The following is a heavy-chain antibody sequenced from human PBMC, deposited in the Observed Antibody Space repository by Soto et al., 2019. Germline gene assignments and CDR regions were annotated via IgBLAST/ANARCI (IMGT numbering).Heavy chain of an antibody. CDR1: GGSISSSSYY. CDR3: ASLRSVSIAAAGFDY. J-gene: IGHJ4*02. V-gene: IGHV4-39*01. D-gene: IGHD6-13*01. Sequence: QLQLQESGPGLVKPSETLSLTCTVSGGSISSSSYYWGWIRQPPGKGLEWIGSIYYSGSTYYNPSLKSRVTISVDTSKTQFSLKLSSVTAADTAVYYCASLRSVSIAAAGFDYWGQGTLVTVSS. CDR2: IYYSGST.